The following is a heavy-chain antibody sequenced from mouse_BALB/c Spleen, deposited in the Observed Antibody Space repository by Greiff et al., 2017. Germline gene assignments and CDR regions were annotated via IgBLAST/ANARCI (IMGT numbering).Heavy chain of an antibody. CDR3: ARDRVGSSSYWCFDV. D-gene: IGHD1-1*01. Sequence: EVQGVESGGGLVKPGGSLKLSCAASGFTFSDYYMYWVRQTPEKRLEWVATISDGGSYTYYPDSVKGRFTISRDNAKNNLYLQMSSLKSEDTAMYYCARDRVGSSSYWCFDVGGAGTTVTVSS. CDR1: GFTFSDYY. CDR2: ISDGGSYT. J-gene: IGHJ1*01. V-gene: IGHV5-4*02.